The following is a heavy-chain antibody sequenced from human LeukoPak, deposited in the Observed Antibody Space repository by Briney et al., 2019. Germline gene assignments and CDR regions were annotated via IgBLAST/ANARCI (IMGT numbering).Heavy chain of an antibody. CDR1: GGSFSGYY. V-gene: IGHV4-34*01. Sequence: SETLSLTCAVYGGSFSGYYWSWIRQPPGKGLEWIGEINHSGSTNYNPSLKSRVTISVDTSKNQFSLKLSSVTAADTAVYYCARGVKRFDYWGQGTLVTVSS. J-gene: IGHJ4*02. CDR2: INHSGST. CDR3: ARGVKRFDY.